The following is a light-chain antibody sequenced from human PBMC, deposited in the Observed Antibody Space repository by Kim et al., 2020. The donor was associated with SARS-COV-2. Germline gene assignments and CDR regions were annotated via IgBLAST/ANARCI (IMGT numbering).Light chain of an antibody. CDR2: VNSEGSQ. CDR1: SRHNDYG. V-gene: IGLV4-69*01. Sequence: ASVKLAGNLNSRHNDYGVAWHQQQTGKGPRYLMKVNSEGSQMKGDGIPERFSGSSSGTQRYLTISSLQSEDEADYYCQTWGAGIHVFGGGTQLTVL. J-gene: IGLJ2*01. CDR3: QTWGAGIHV.